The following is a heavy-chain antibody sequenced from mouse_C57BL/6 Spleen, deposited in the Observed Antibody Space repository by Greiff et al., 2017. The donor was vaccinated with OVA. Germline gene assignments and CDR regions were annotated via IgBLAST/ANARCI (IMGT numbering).Heavy chain of an antibody. D-gene: IGHD2-14*01. CDR2: ISDGGSYT. J-gene: IGHJ2*01. CDR3: ARRIGY. V-gene: IGHV5-4*01. CDR1: GFTFSSYA. Sequence: EVQLQESGGGLVKPGGSLKLSCAASGFTFSSYAMSWVRQTPEKRLEWVATISDGGSYTYYPDNVKGRFTISRDNAKNNLYLQMSHLKSEDTAMYYCARRIGYWGQGTTLTVSS.